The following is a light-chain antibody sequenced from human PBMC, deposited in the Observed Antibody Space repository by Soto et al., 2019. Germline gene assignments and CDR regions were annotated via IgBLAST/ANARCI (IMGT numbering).Light chain of an antibody. Sequence: QSALTQPRSVSGSPGQSVTISCTGTSSDVGGYNYVSWYQQHPGKAPKLMIYDVNKRPSGVPDRFSGSKSGNTASLTISGLQAEDEADYYCSSYTSSSTLVFGTGTKLTVL. J-gene: IGLJ1*01. CDR2: DVN. CDR1: SSDVGGYNY. CDR3: SSYTSSSTLV. V-gene: IGLV2-11*01.